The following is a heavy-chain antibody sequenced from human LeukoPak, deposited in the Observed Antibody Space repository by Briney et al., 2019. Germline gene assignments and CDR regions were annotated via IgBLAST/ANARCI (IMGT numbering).Heavy chain of an antibody. V-gene: IGHV3-21*01. CDR3: ASGGYSYGYSGYYYGMDV. CDR1: GFTFSGYA. CDR2: ISSSSSYI. Sequence: GGSLSLSCVVSGFTFSGYAMHWVRQAPGKGLEWVSSISSSSSYIYYADSVKGRFTISRDNAKNSLYLQMNSLRAEDTAVYYCASGGYSYGYSGYYYGMDVWGQGTTVTVSS. D-gene: IGHD5-18*01. J-gene: IGHJ6*02.